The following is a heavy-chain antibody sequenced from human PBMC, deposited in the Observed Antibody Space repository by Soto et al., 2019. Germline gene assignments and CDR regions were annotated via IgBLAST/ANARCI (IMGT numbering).Heavy chain of an antibody. J-gene: IGHJ4*02. V-gene: IGHV3-74*03. CDR2: INSDGSSV. CDR3: VRAPEQRPFDY. D-gene: IGHD6-25*01. Sequence: GGSLRLSCAASGFTLSDNWIHWVRRAPGKGLVWVSRINSDGSSVTYADSVKGRFTLSRDNAKNTWFLQMDSLRVEDTAMYYCVRAPEQRPFDYWGQGTLVTVS. CDR1: GFTLSDNW.